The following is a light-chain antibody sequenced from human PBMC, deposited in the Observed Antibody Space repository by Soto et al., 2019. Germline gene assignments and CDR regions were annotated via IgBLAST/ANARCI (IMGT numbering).Light chain of an antibody. Sequence: ATQMTQSPSSLSASVGDRVTIACRASQGIRTELGRYQQKAGEAPKLLIYAASTLQRGVPPRFSGIGSGTDFTLTISSLQPEDFATYYCLQDYDYPRTFGQGTKVEMK. J-gene: IGKJ1*01. CDR1: QGIRTE. CDR3: LQDYDYPRT. V-gene: IGKV1-6*01. CDR2: AAS.